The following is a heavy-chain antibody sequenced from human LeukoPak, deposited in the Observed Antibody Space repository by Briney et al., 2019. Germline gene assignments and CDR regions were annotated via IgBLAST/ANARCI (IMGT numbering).Heavy chain of an antibody. CDR1: GYTLTELS. CDR2: FDPEDGET. D-gene: IGHD5-24*01. CDR3: AKMATSVEGSLYYGMDV. J-gene: IGHJ6*02. V-gene: IGHV1-24*01. Sequence: ASVKVSCKVSGYTLTELSMHWVRQAPGKGLEWMGGFDPEDGETIYAQKFQGRVTMTEDTSTDTAYMELSSLRSEDTAVYYCAKMATSVEGSLYYGMDVWGQGTTVTVSS.